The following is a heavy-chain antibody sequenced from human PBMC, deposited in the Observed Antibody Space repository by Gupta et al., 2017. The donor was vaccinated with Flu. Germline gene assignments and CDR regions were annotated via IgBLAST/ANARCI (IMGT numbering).Heavy chain of an antibody. Sequence: QVQLQQWGAGLLKPSETLSLTCAVYGGSFSGYYWSWIRQPPGKGLEWIGEINHSGSTNYNPSLKSRVTISVDTSKNQFSLKLSSVTAADTAVYYCARVSRRITMVRGGIDYWGQGTLVTVSS. CDR3: ARVSRRITMVRGGIDY. J-gene: IGHJ4*02. D-gene: IGHD3-10*01. CDR2: INHSGST. V-gene: IGHV4-34*01. CDR1: GGSFSGYY.